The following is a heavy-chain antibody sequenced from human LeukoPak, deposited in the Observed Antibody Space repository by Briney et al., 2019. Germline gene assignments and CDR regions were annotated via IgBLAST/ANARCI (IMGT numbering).Heavy chain of an antibody. V-gene: IGHV3-23*01. CDR1: GFTFSSYA. CDR3: AKDSIRGYNASERGDY. D-gene: IGHD5-12*01. CDR2: ISGSAPTT. Sequence: GGSLRLSCAASGFTFSSYAMSWVRQAPGKGLEWVSAISGSAPTTYYAGSVKGRFTISRDNSKNPLYLQMNSLRAEDTAVYYCAKDSIRGYNASERGDYWGQGTLVTVSS. J-gene: IGHJ4*02.